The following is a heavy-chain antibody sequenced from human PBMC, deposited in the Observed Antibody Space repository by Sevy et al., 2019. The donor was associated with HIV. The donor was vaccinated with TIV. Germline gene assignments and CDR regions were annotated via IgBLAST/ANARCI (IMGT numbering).Heavy chain of an antibody. D-gene: IGHD6-19*01. V-gene: IGHV4-39*01. J-gene: IGHJ4*02. CDR2: INYSGST. CDR1: RASISSSGYY. CDR3: AGPILTYNNGWSYYDY. Sequence: SETLSLTCTVSRASISSSGYYWGWIRQPPGKGLEWIATINYSGSTFYNPSLKSRVTISADRSKNQFSLDLNSVTAADTAIYYCAGPILTYNNGWSYYDYWGQGTVVTVSS.